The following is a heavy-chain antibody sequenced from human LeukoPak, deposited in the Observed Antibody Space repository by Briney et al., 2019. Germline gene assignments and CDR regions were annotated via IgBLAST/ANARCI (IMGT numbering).Heavy chain of an antibody. CDR3: ARGMVATIGGPIY. CDR2: ISYDGSNK. J-gene: IGHJ4*02. CDR1: GFTFSSYA. D-gene: IGHD5-12*01. V-gene: IGHV3-30-3*01. Sequence: GSLRLSCAASGFTFSSYAMHWVRQAPGKGLEWVAVISYDGSNKYYADSVKGRFTISRDNSKNTLYLQMNSLRAEDTAVYYCARGMVATIGGPIYWGQGTLVTVSS.